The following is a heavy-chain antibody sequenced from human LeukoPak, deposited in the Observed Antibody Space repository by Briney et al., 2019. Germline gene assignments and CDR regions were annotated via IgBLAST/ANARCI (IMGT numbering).Heavy chain of an antibody. Sequence: GGSLRLSCAASGFTFSSYSMNWVRQAPGKGLEWVSSISSSSSYIYYADSVKGRFTISRDNAKNSLYLQMNSLRAEDTAVYYCARVGYYDSSGYRAFDIWGQGTMVTVSS. CDR2: ISSSSSYI. CDR3: ARVGYYDSSGYRAFDI. J-gene: IGHJ3*02. CDR1: GFTFSSYS. V-gene: IGHV3-21*01. D-gene: IGHD3-22*01.